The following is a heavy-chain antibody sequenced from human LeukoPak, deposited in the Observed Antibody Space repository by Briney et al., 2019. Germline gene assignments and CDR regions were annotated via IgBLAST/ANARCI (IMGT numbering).Heavy chain of an antibody. V-gene: IGHV4-4*07. CDR3: ARGRYCSADICSGGDAFDI. Sequence: PSETLSLTCTVSGGSINNYYWSWIRQPAGKGLEWIGRTYTRGSTNYNPSLKSRVTMSVDTSKNQFSLKLSSVTAADTAVYYCARGRYCSADICSGGDAFDIWGQGTMVSVSS. J-gene: IGHJ3*02. D-gene: IGHD2-15*01. CDR2: TYTRGST. CDR1: GGSINNYY.